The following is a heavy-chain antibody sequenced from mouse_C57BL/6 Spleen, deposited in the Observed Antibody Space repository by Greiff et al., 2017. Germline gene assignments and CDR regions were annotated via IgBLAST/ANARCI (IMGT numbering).Heavy chain of an antibody. CDR3: ARWRYGEGPYYYAMDY. Sequence: EVQVVESGGGLVQPGGSLSLSCAASGFTFTDYYMSWVRQPPGKALEWLGFIRNKANGYTTEYSETVKGRFTISRDNAQSILYLQMNALRAEDSATYSCARWRYGEGPYYYAMDYWGQGTSVTVSS. V-gene: IGHV7-3*01. D-gene: IGHD2-14*01. J-gene: IGHJ4*01. CDR2: IRNKANGYTT. CDR1: GFTFTDYY.